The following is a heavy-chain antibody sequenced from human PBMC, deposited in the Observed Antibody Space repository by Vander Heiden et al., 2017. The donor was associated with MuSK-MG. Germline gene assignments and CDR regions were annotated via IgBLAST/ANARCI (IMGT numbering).Heavy chain of an antibody. J-gene: IGHJ4*02. V-gene: IGHV3-23*01. Sequence: EVQLLESGGGLVQPGGSLRLSCAASGFAFSNYAMSGVGQAPGTGLEWVSAISGSGGSTYYADSVKGRFTISRDNSKNTLYLQVNSLRAEDTAVYYCAKQLWDRSWYSDYWGQGTLVTVSS. CDR3: AKQLWDRSWYSDY. CDR1: GFAFSNYA. CDR2: ISGSGGST. D-gene: IGHD6-13*01.